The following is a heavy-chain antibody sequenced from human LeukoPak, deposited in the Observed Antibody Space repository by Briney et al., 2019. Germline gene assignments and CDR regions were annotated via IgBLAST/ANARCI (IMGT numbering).Heavy chain of an antibody. J-gene: IGHJ5*02. V-gene: IGHV3-7*03. CDR3: AREPLRAESRWFDP. D-gene: IGHD1-26*01. CDR2: IKEDGSER. CDR1: AFIFSGHW. Sequence: PGGSLRLSCEGSAFIFSGHWMNWVRQTPGKGLEWVASIKEDGSERQYVDSVKGRFSISRDNTKGSLFLQLNSLRAEDTAVYYCAREPLRAESRWFDPWGQGILVTVSS.